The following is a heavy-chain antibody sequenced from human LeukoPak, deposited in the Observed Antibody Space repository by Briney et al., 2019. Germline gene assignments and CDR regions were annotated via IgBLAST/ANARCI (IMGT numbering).Heavy chain of an antibody. V-gene: IGHV1-2*04. CDR3: ATGTKSGFRFGDAFDI. CDR1: GYTFTGYY. J-gene: IGHJ3*02. D-gene: IGHD3-16*01. Sequence: ASVKVSCKASGYTFTGYYMHWVRQAPGQGLEWMGWIDPNSGGTNYAQKFQGWVTMTRDTSISTAYMAVCRLRSDDTAVYYCATGTKSGFRFGDAFDIWGQGTMVTVSS. CDR2: IDPNSGGT.